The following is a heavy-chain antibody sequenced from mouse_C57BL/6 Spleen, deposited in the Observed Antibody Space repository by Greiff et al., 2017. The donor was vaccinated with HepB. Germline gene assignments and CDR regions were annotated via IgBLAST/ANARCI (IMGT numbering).Heavy chain of an antibody. V-gene: IGHV1-62-2*01. CDR1: GYTFTEYT. D-gene: IGHD2-1*01. CDR2: FYPGSGSI. Sequence: QVHVKQSGAELVKPGASVKLSCKASGYTFTEYTIHWVKQRSGQGLEWIGWFYPGSGSIKYNEKFKDKATLTADKSSSTVYMELSRLTSEDSAVYFCARHEDYSYAMDYWGQGTSVTVSS. J-gene: IGHJ4*01. CDR3: ARHEDYSYAMDY.